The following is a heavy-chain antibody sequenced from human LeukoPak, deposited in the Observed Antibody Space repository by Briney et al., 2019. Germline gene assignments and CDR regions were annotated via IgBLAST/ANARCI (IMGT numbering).Heavy chain of an antibody. CDR2: ISYDGSEK. CDR1: GFTFSTYA. V-gene: IGHV3-30-3*01. CDR3: ARNKHDSSGKIFDY. Sequence: PGRSLRLSCAASGFTFSTYAIHWVRQAPGKGLEWVIVISYDGSEKYYSDSVRGRFTISRDNSKNTLYPQMNGLRAEDTAIYYCARNKHDSSGKIFDYWGQGTLVTVSS. D-gene: IGHD3-22*01. J-gene: IGHJ4*02.